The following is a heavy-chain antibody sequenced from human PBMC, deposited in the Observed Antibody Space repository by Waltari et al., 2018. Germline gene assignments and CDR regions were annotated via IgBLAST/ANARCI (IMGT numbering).Heavy chain of an antibody. Sequence: QVQLVQSGAEVKKPGASVKVSCKAPGYTFTGSYMHWVRPAHGQGLEWMGWINPNSGGTNYAQKFQGRVTMTRDTSISTAYMELSRLRSDDTAVYYCERDSGYSYGPNWFDPWGQGTLVTVSS. D-gene: IGHD5-18*01. J-gene: IGHJ5*02. CDR1: GYTFTGSY. V-gene: IGHV1-2*02. CDR2: INPNSGGT. CDR3: ERDSGYSYGPNWFDP.